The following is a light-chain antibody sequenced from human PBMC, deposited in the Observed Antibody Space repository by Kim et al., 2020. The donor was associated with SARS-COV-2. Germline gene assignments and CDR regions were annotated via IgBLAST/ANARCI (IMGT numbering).Light chain of an antibody. CDR3: QQYNNWPLT. V-gene: IGKV3-15*01. CDR2: GAS. Sequence: GSPGERATLSCRARQSVSSNLAWYQQKPGQAPRLLIYGASTRATGIPARFSGSGSGTEFTLTISSLQSEDFAVYYCQQYNNWPLTFGGGTKVDIK. CDR1: QSVSSN. J-gene: IGKJ4*01.